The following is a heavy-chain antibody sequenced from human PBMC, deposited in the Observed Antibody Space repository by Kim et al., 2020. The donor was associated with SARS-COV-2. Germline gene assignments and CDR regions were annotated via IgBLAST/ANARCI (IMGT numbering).Heavy chain of an antibody. V-gene: IGHV3-23*01. J-gene: IGHJ4*02. CDR1: GFPFSTYG. Sequence: GGSLRLSCAASGFPFSTYGMNWVRQPPGKRLEWVSGIDGSGGTTYYADSVKGRFTISRDNSKNTLYLQMNRLGVDDTAIYYCVAPPRIRASPPWDHWGPGTMVTVSS. CDR2: IDGSGGTT. CDR3: VAPPRIRASPPWDH. D-gene: IGHD6-6*01.